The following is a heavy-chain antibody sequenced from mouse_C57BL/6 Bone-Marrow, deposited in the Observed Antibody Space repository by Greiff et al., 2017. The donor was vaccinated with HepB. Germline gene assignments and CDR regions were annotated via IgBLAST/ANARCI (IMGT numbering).Heavy chain of an antibody. J-gene: IGHJ3*01. CDR1: GFSLTSYG. CDR3: AKPSYDYPFAD. CDR2: IWGDGST. V-gene: IGHV2-3*01. D-gene: IGHD2-4*01. Sequence: VMLVESGPGLVAPSQSLSITCTVSGFSLTSYGVSWVRQPPGKGLEWLGVIWGDGSTNYHSALMSRPCISKDNYKSQVFLKLNSLQTDDTATYYCAKPSYDYPFADWGQGTRVTVSA.